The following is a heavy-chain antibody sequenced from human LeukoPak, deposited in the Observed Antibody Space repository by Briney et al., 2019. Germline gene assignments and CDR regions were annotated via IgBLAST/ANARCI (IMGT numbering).Heavy chain of an antibody. CDR3: VKEPLWGGYYDY. Sequence: GGSLRLSCEASGFTFSSSAMSWVRQVPGKGLDYVSAISRNGADTYYADSVKGRFTISRDNSKSTLYLQMSSLRAEDTAVYYCVKEPLWGGYYDYWGQGTLVTVSS. D-gene: IGHD3-3*01. CDR2: ISRNGADT. CDR1: GFTFSSSA. J-gene: IGHJ4*02. V-gene: IGHV3-64D*06.